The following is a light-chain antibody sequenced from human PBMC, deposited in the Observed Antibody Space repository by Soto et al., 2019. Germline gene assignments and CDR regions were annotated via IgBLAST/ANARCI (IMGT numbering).Light chain of an antibody. J-gene: IGKJ1*01. Sequence: DIQMTQSPSTLSGSVGDRVTITCRASQTISSWLAWYQQKPGKAPKLLIYKASTLKSGVPSRFRGSGSGTEFTITISSLQPDDCATYYCIYYISYSQVFGQSPKVEIK. CDR2: KAS. CDR3: IYYISYSQV. V-gene: IGKV1-5*03. CDR1: QTISSW.